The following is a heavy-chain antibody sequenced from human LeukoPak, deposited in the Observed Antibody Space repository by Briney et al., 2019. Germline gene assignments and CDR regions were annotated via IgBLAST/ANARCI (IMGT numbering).Heavy chain of an antibody. D-gene: IGHD1-14*01. V-gene: IGHV3-7*01. CDR1: GFTFSNYW. CDR2: IKQDGSEK. CDR3: ARDGIITGLFDY. Sequence: GGSLRLSCAASGFTFSNYWMSWVRQAPGKGLEWVANIKQDGSEKYYVDSVKGRFTISRDNVKNSLYLQMDSLRAEDTAVYYGARDGIITGLFDYWGQGTLVTVSS. J-gene: IGHJ4*02.